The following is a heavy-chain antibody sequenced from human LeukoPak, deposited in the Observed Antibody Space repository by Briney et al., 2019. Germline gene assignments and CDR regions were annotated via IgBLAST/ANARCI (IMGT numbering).Heavy chain of an antibody. CDR1: GFTFSSYS. J-gene: IGHJ4*02. CDR3: ARVYYYDSSGFDY. Sequence: PGGSLRLSCAASGFTFSSYSMDWVRQAPGKGLEWVSYISSSSTIYYADSVKGRFTISRDNAKNTLYLQMGSLRAEDMAVYYCARVYYYDSSGFDYWGQGTLVTVSS. CDR2: ISSSSTI. D-gene: IGHD3-22*01. V-gene: IGHV3-48*04.